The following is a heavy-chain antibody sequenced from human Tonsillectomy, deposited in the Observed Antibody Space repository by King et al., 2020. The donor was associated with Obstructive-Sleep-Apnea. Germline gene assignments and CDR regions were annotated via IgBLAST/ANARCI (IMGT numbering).Heavy chain of an antibody. V-gene: IGHV3-30*04. CDR2: VSYDGSNE. Sequence: VQLVESGGGVVQPGRSLRLSCAASGFTFSNFTIHWVRQAPGKGLEWVAIVSYDGSNEYYADSVKGRFTIYRDNSKNTLYLQMNSLRPEDTAVYYCAREVHGGFDYWGQGTLVTVSS. J-gene: IGHJ4*02. D-gene: IGHD3-16*01. CDR3: AREVHGGFDY. CDR1: GFTFSNFT.